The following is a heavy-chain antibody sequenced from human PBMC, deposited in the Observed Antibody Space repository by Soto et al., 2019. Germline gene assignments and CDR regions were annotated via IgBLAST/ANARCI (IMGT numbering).Heavy chain of an antibody. CDR2: TSGSAGST. CDR1: GFTCRRYA. J-gene: IGHJ3*02. Sequence: GGSLRLSRAASGFTCRRYAMNWVRQAPGKGLERDSATSGSAGSTYYANSVKGRFTISRDTSQNTLYLQMNSLRAEDTAVYYCAKGNSWSPALVLDIWGQGTMVTVSS. V-gene: IGHV3-23*01. D-gene: IGHD1-7*01. CDR3: AKGNSWSPALVLDI.